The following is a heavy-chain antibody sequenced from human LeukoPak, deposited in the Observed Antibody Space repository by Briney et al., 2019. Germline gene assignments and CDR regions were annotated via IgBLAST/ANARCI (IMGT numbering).Heavy chain of an antibody. CDR2: IYTSGST. CDR3: ARDRGSSGYYGGWFDP. V-gene: IGHV4-4*07. D-gene: IGHD3-22*01. J-gene: IGHJ5*02. Sequence: SETLSPTCTVSGGSISSYYWSWIRQPAGKGLEWIGRIYTSGSTNYNPSLKSRVTISVDKSKNQFSLKLSSVTAADTAVYYCARDRGSSGYYGGWFDPWGQGTLATVSS. CDR1: GGSISSYY.